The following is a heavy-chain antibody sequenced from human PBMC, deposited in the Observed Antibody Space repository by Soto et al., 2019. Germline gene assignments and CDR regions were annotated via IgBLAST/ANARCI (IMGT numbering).Heavy chain of an antibody. D-gene: IGHD5-18*01. V-gene: IGHV3-53*01. CDR2: TYAGGST. CDR3: SGGFNYGYMDY. Sequence: LRLSCASSAFAVNSDYMSCLRQAPVEGLEWVSITYAGGSTYYAGSVKGRFTVSRDSSRTTLYLLMKSLRAEDTGVYYCSGGFNYGYMDYWGQGTPVTVSS. CDR1: AFAVNSDY. J-gene: IGHJ4*02.